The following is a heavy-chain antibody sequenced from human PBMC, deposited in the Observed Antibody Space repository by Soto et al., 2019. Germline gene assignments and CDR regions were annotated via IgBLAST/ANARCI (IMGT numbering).Heavy chain of an antibody. D-gene: IGHD1-7*01. CDR2: ISTYNGNT. CDR1: GYTFTSYG. V-gene: IGHV1-18*01. CDR3: ARDREYNWNYNWFDP. J-gene: IGHJ5*02. Sequence: QVQLVQSGAEVKKPGASVKVSCKASGYTFTSYGISWVRQAPGQGLEWMGWISTYNGNTNFTQKLQGRVTMTTDTSTSTAYVELRSLRSDDTAVYYCARDREYNWNYNWFDPWGQGTLVTVSS.